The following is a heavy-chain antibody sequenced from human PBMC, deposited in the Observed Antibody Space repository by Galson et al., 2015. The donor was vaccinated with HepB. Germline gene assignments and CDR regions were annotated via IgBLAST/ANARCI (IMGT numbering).Heavy chain of an antibody. J-gene: IGHJ4*02. V-gene: IGHV3-21*01. Sequence: SLRLSCADSGFTFSSYSMNWVRQAPGKGLEWVSSISSSSSYIYYADSVKGRFTISRDNAKNSLYLQMNSLRAEDTAVYYCARPNGYYYGSGSYIPHDYWGQGTLVTVSS. D-gene: IGHD3-10*01. CDR2: ISSSSSYI. CDR1: GFTFSSYS. CDR3: ARPNGYYYGSGSYIPHDY.